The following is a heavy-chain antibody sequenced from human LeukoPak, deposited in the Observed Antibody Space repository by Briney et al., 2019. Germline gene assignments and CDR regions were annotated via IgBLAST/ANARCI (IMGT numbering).Heavy chain of an antibody. CDR2: VSHSGPT. D-gene: IGHD4-17*01. Sequence: SETLSLTCTVSGGSISGGNYYWSWIRQHTGKGLEWIGYVSHSGPTDINPSLKSRATISVDTSTNQFSLRLTSVTAADTAIYYCARDSRLRGTNWFDPWGQGTQVTVSS. V-gene: IGHV4-31*03. CDR1: GGSISGGNYY. J-gene: IGHJ5*02. CDR3: ARDSRLRGTNWFDP.